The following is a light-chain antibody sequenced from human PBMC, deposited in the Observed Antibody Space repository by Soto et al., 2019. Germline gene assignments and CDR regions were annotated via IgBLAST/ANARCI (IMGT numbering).Light chain of an antibody. Sequence: EMVMTQSPATLSVSPGERATLSCRASQSVSSDLAWYQQKPGQAPRLLIYDASTRATGISARFSGSGSGTDFTLTISRLEPEDFAVYYCQQYGSSPRTFGQGTKVDIK. J-gene: IGKJ1*01. CDR1: QSVSSD. CDR2: DAS. CDR3: QQYGSSPRT. V-gene: IGKV3-20*01.